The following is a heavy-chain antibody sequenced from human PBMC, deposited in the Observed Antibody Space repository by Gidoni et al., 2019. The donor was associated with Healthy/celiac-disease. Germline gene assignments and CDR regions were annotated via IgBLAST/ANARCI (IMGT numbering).Heavy chain of an antibody. J-gene: IGHJ4*02. CDR3: ARDEGGVAAAYGH. Sequence: QVQLVQSGPEVNKPGSSVTVSCTASGGTFSSYAISWVRQAPGQGLEWMGGIIPICGTANYAQKFKGRVTMTADKSTRTAYRELSSLRSEDTAVYYCARDEGGVAAAYGHWGQGTLVTVSS. CDR2: IIPICGTA. CDR1: GGTFSSYA. V-gene: IGHV1-69*06. D-gene: IGHD6-13*01.